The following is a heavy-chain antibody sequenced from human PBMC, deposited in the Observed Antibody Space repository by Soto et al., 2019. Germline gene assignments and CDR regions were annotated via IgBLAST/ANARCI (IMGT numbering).Heavy chain of an antibody. CDR3: ARSAPLGDDILTGYFDY. D-gene: IGHD3-9*01. Sequence: PGGSLRLSCAASGFTFSSYGMHWVRQAPGKGLEWVAVIWYDGSNKYYADSVKGRFTISRDNSKNTLYLQMNSLRAEDTAVYYCARSAPLGDDILTGYFDYWGQGTLVTVSS. V-gene: IGHV3-33*01. J-gene: IGHJ4*02. CDR2: IWYDGSNK. CDR1: GFTFSSYG.